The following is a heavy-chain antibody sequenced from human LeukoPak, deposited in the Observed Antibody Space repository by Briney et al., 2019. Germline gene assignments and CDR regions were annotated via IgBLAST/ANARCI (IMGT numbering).Heavy chain of an antibody. Sequence: GSSVKVSCKASGGTFRSYAISWVRQAPGQGLEWMGRIIPILGIANYAQKFQGRVTITADKSTSTAYMELSSLRSEDTAVYYCARDQFDYYDSSGYYRWGQGTLDTVSS. CDR1: GGTFRSYA. CDR2: IIPILGIA. J-gene: IGHJ4*02. D-gene: IGHD3-22*01. V-gene: IGHV1-69*04. CDR3: ARDQFDYYDSSGYYR.